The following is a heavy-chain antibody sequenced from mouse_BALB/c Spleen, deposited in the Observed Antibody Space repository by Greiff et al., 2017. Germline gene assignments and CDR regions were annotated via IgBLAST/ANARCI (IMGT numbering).Heavy chain of an antibody. CDR2: ISNGGGST. V-gene: IGHV5-12-2*01. Sequence: EVQVVESGGGLVQPGGSLKLSCAASGFTFSSYTMSWVRQTPEKRLEWVAYISNGGGSTYYPDTVKGRFTISRDNAKNTLYLQMSSLKSEDTAMYYCARHYRYDDAMDYWGQGTSVTVSS. CDR3: ARHYRYDDAMDY. J-gene: IGHJ4*01. D-gene: IGHD2-14*01. CDR1: GFTFSSYT.